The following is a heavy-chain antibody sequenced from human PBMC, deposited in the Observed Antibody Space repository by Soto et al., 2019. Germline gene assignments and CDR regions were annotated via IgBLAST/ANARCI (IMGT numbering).Heavy chain of an antibody. J-gene: IGHJ4*01. CDR1: GCTFSSYA. D-gene: IGHD2-8*01. CDR3: EDGRRGSDTVYTSPMDC. Sequence: EVQLLESGGGLVQPGGSLRLSCAVSGCTFSSYAMSWVRQAPGKGLEWVSAISGSGGSTFYADSVKGRFTTSRDNSKKLLLLIMNSRTEEETAVYYWEDGRRGSDTVYTSPMDCWGQGTLVTVSS. V-gene: IGHV3-23*01. CDR2: ISGSGGST.